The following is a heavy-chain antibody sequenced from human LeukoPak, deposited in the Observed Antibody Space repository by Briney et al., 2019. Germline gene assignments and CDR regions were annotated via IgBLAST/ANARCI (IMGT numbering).Heavy chain of an antibody. CDR3: AREGCTNGVCYGYGMDV. D-gene: IGHD2-8*01. CDR1: GFTVSSNY. V-gene: IGHV3-66*01. J-gene: IGHJ6*02. CDR2: IYSGGST. Sequence: GSLRLSCAASGFTVSSNYMSWVRQAPGKGLEWVSVIYSGGSTYYADSVKGRFTISRDNSKNTLHLQMNSLRAEDTAVYYCAREGCTNGVCYGYGMDVWGQGTTVTVSS.